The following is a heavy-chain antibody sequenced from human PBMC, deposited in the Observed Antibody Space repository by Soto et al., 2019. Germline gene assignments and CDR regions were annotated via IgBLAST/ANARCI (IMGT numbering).Heavy chain of an antibody. Sequence: QVQLQESGPGLVKPSQTLSLTCTVSGGSISSGDYYWSWIRQHPEGLEWIGYIYYSGSTYYNPSLKSRVTISVDTSKNQFSLKLSSVTAADTAVYYCARWWSGSRQGFDPWGQGTVVTVSS. D-gene: IGHD3-3*01. CDR2: IYYSGST. CDR3: ARWWSGSRQGFDP. V-gene: IGHV4-31*03. J-gene: IGHJ5*02. CDR1: GGSISSGDYY.